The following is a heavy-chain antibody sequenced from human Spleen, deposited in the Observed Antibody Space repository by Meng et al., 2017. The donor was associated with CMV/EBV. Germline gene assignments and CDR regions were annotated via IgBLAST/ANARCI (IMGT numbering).Heavy chain of an antibody. CDR1: GGSISSSSYY. CDR2: IYYSGST. J-gene: IGHJ4*02. Sequence: SETLSLTCTVSGGSISSSSYYWGWIRQPPGKGLEWIGSIYYSGSTYYNPSLKSRVTISVDTSKNQFSLKLSSVTAADTAIYYCARAPSYCSTTDCFNPNYFDSWGRGTPVTVSS. V-gene: IGHV4-39*07. D-gene: IGHD2-2*01. CDR3: ARAPSYCSTTDCFNPNYFDS.